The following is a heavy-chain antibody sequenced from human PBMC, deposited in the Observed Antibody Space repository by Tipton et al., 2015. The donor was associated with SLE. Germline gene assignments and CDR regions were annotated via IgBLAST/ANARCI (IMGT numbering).Heavy chain of an antibody. V-gene: IGHV4-34*01. J-gene: IGHJ6*02. Sequence: TLSLTCAVYGGSFSGYYWSWIRQPPGKGLEWIGEINHSGSTNYNPSLKSRVTISVDTSKNQFSLKLRSVTAADTAVYYCARVGGWLRPYYYGMDVWGQGTTVTVSS. CDR3: ARVGGWLRPYYYGMDV. D-gene: IGHD5-12*01. CDR1: GGSFSGYY. CDR2: INHSGST.